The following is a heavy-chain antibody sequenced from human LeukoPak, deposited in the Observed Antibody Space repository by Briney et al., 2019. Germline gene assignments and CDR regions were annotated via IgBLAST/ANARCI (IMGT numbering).Heavy chain of an antibody. CDR1: GGSISSYY. D-gene: IGHD3-16*01. CDR2: IYYSGST. J-gene: IGHJ3*02. CDR3: AKDFHRLGEFDAFDI. V-gene: IGHV4-59*01. Sequence: SETLSLTCTVSGGSISSYYWSWIRQPPGKGLEWIGYIYYSGSTNYNPSLKSRVTTSVDTSKNQFSLKLSSVTAADTAVYYCAKDFHRLGEFDAFDIWGQGTMVTVSS.